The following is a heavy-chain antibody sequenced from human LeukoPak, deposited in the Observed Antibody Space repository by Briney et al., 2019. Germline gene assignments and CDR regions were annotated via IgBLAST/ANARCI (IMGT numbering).Heavy chain of an antibody. J-gene: IGHJ4*02. CDR3: AKGSYYDSSGSFYFDY. D-gene: IGHD3-22*01. CDR1: GFTFSSYA. Sequence: GSLRLCCAAAGFTFSSYAMSWVRQAPGKGLEWDSGISRSSDNTYYADSVKGRFTISRDNSKNTLYVQVNSLGTEDTAAYYCAKGSYYDSSGSFYFDYWGQGTLVTVSS. V-gene: IGHV3-23*01. CDR2: ISRSSDNT.